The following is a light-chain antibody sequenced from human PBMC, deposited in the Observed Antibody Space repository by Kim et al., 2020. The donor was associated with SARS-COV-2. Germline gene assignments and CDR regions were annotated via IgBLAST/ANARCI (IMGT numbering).Light chain of an antibody. CDR1: QRVSSNY. J-gene: IGKJ1*01. CDR3: QQYGSSPHT. CDR2: GAS. V-gene: IGKV3-20*01. Sequence: SPGESATLSCRASQRVSSNYFAWYQHKPGQAPRLLIYGASSRATGIPERFSGSGSGTDSTLTISRLEPEDFAVYFCQQYGSSPHTFGQGTKVDIK.